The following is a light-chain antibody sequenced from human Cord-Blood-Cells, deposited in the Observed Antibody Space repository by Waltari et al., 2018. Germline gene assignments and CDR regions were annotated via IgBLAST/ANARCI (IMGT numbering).Light chain of an antibody. CDR3: QQYGSSTWT. CDR2: GAS. V-gene: IGKV3-20*01. CDR1: QSVSSSY. Sequence: EIVLTQSPGTLSLSPGERATLSCRARQSVSSSYLAWNQQKPGQAPRILIYGASSRATGIPDRFSGSGSGTDFTLTISRLEPEDFAVYYCQQYGSSTWTFGQGTKVEIK. J-gene: IGKJ1*01.